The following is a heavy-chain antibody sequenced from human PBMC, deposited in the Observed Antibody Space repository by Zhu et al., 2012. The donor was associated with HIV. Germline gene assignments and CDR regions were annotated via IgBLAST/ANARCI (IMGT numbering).Heavy chain of an antibody. CDR2: IYYSGST. CDR3: ARRSGVGYFDY. Sequence: QVQLQESGPGLVKPSETLSLTCTVSGGSISSSSYYWGWIRQPPGKGLEWIGSIYYSGSTYYNPSLKSRVTISVDTSKNQFSLKLSSVTAADTAVYYCARRSGVGYFDYWGQGTLVTVSS. J-gene: IGHJ4*02. CDR1: GGSISSSSYY. V-gene: IGHV4-39*01. D-gene: IGHD3-3*01.